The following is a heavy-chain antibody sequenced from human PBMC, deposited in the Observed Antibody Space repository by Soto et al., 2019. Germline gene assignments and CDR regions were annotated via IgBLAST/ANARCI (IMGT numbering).Heavy chain of an antibody. D-gene: IGHD3-10*01. CDR1: GFTVSNFY. CDR3: ARDGSARPEEY. V-gene: IGHV3-66*01. CDR2: IDSGGNT. J-gene: IGHJ4*02. Sequence: EVHLVESGGALVQPGGSLRLSCAASGFTVSNFYMSWVRQAPGKGLAWVSVIDSGGNTNYADSVSARFTISRDNSKNTVYLQMNILRVEDTAVYYCARDGSARPEEYWGQGTLVTVSS.